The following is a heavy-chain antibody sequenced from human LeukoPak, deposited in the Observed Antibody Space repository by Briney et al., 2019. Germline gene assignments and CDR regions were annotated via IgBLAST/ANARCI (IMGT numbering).Heavy chain of an antibody. CDR1: GGSISSYY. V-gene: IGHV4-59*01. CDR2: IYYSGST. Sequence: SETLSLTCTVSGGSISSYYWSWIRQPPGKGLEWIGYIYYSGSTNYNPSLKSRVTISVDTSKNQFSLKLSSVTAADTAVYYCARARGTEAIDYWGQGTLVTVSS. D-gene: IGHD6-25*01. J-gene: IGHJ4*02. CDR3: ARARGTEAIDY.